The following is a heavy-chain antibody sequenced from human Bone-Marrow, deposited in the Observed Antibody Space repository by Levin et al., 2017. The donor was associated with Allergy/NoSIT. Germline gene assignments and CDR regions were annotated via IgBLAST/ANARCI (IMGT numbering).Heavy chain of an antibody. Sequence: ASVKVSCKASGYTFTYYAMNWVRQAPGQGLEWMGWINTNTGNPTYAQGFTGRFVFSLDTSTSTAYLQISSLKAEDTAVYYCARDSPVTGVQGGKAIWGQGTMVSVSS. CDR1: GYTFTYYA. D-gene: IGHD2-21*02. CDR3: ARDSPVTGVQGGKAI. J-gene: IGHJ3*02. V-gene: IGHV7-4-1*02. CDR2: INTNTGNP.